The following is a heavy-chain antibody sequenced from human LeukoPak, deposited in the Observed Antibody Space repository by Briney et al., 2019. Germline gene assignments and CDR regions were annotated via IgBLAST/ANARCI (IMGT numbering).Heavy chain of an antibody. CDR1: GYTFTGYY. CDR3: ARVPGGLSYYFDL. V-gene: IGHV1-2*02. CDR2: INPNSGDT. Sequence: GASVKVSCKASGYTFTGYYMHWVRQAPGQGLEWMGWINPNSGDTNYAQKFQGRVIMTRDTSMSTAYMELSRLRSDDTAVYFCARVPGGLSYYFDLWGQGTLVAVSS. J-gene: IGHJ4*02. D-gene: IGHD2-15*01.